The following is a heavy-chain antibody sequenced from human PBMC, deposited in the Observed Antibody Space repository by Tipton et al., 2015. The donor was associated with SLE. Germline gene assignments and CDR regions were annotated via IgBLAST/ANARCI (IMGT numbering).Heavy chain of an antibody. J-gene: IGHJ3*02. V-gene: IGHV3-9*01. CDR1: GFTFDDYA. D-gene: IGHD1-14*01. CDR3: AKTTDDGFDI. Sequence: SLRLSCAASGFTFDDYAMHWVRQAPGKGQEWVSGISWNSGSIGYADSVKGRFTISRDNAKNSLYLQMNSLRPEDTALYYCAKTTDDGFDIWGQGTMVTVSS. CDR2: ISWNSGSI.